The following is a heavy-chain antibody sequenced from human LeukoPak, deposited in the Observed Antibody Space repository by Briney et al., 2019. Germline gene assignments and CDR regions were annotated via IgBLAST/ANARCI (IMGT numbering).Heavy chain of an antibody. CDR2: INPNSGGT. J-gene: IGHJ4*02. CDR3: AGATSGNYYTY. D-gene: IGHD3-10*01. Sequence: ASVKVSCKASGYTFTGYYMHWVRQAPGQGLEWMGWINPNSGGTNYAQKFQGRVTLIADKSTSTAYMELSSLRSEDTAVFYCAGATSGNYYTYWGQGTPVTVSS. CDR1: GYTFTGYY. V-gene: IGHV1-2*02.